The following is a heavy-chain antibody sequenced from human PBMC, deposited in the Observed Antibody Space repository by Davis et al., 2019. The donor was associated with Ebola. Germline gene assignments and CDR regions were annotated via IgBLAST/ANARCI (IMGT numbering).Heavy chain of an antibody. V-gene: IGHV4-59*11. CDR2: ITYRGST. D-gene: IGHD3-16*01. J-gene: IGHJ3*02. Sequence: SETLSLTCTVSRGSISSHYWSWIRQTPGRGLEWIGCITYRGSTKYNPSLRNRVTMSIDTSKNQFSLKLNSVTAAVTAVYYGAGSFGDSPTAFDIWCQGTLVTVSS. CDR3: AGSFGDSPTAFDI. CDR1: RGSISSHY.